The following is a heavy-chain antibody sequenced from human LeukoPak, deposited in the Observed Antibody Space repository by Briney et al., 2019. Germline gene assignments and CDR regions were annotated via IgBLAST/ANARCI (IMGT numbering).Heavy chain of an antibody. D-gene: IGHD5-18*01. V-gene: IGHV4-34*01. Sequence: SETLSLTCAVYGGSFSGYYWSWIRQPPGKGLEWIGEINHSGSTNYNPSLKSRVTISVDTSKNQFSLKLSSVTAADTAVYYCARGEYSYGYGVQHWGQGTLVTVSS. CDR2: INHSGST. J-gene: IGHJ1*01. CDR1: GGSFSGYY. CDR3: ARGEYSYGYGVQH.